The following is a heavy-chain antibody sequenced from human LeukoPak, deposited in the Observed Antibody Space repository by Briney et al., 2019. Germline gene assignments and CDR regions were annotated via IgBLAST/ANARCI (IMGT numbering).Heavy chain of an antibody. CDR3: AKGLYGSGSYPDY. J-gene: IGHJ4*02. V-gene: IGHV3-9*03. D-gene: IGHD3-10*01. CDR1: GFPFVVSA. CDR2: ISWNSGFI. Sequence: PWSSSCAASGFPFVVSARPWAGQAPGRGLEGFSGISWNSGFIGYADSVKGRFTISRDNAKNSLYLQMNSLRVEDMALYYCAKGLYGSGSYPDYWGQGTLVTVSS.